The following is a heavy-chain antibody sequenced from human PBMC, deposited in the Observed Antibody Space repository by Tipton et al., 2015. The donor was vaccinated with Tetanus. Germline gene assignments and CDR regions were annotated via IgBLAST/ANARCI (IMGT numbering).Heavy chain of an antibody. CDR2: IFYSGRT. Sequence: TLSLTCNVSGDSMTDFYWSWIRQPPGKGLEWIAYIFYSGRTQYNPSLKSRATISVDTAKNKFSLQLASVTASDTAVYYCTSRGYSGRRQIEDYWGQGTLVTVSS. CDR1: GDSMTDFY. CDR3: TSRGYSGRRQIEDY. V-gene: IGHV4-59*01. J-gene: IGHJ4*02. D-gene: IGHD5-12*01.